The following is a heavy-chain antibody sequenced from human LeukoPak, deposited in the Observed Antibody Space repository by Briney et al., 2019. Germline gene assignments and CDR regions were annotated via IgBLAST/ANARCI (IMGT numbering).Heavy chain of an antibody. CDR3: AKSDPLRPMAALRY. J-gene: IGHJ1*01. D-gene: IGHD3-3*01. Sequence: PGGSLRLSCAASGFTFSSYGMHWVRQAPGKGLEWVAVISYDGSNKYYADSVKGRFTISRDNSKNTLYLQMNSLRAEDTAVYYCAKSDPLRPMAALRYRGQGTLVTVSS. V-gene: IGHV3-30*18. CDR1: GFTFSSYG. CDR2: ISYDGSNK.